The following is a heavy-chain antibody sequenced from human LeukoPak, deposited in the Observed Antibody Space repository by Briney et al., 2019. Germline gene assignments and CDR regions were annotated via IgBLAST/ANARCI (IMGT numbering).Heavy chain of an antibody. CDR2: MNPKSGNT. J-gene: IGHJ4*02. CDR1: GYSVTSYD. V-gene: IGHV1-8*01. CDR3: ARGPITHPRQQMVLFDY. Sequence: ASVKVSCKASGYSVTSYDINWVRQATGQGPEWMGWMNPKSGNTDYAQKFQGRVTMTWNTSISTAYMELSSLRSEDTAVYYCARGPITHPRQQMVLFDYWGQGTLVTVSS. D-gene: IGHD6-13*01.